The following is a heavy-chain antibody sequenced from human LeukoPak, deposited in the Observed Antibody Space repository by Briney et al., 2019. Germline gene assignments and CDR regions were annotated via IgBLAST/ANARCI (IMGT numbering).Heavy chain of an antibody. V-gene: IGHV3-21*01. Sequence: GGSLRLSCAASGFTFSSYAMSWVRQAPGKGLEWVSSISSSSSYIYYADSVKGRFTISRDNAKNSLYLQMNSLRAEDTAVYYCARDRIKYYDSSGYGGIDYWGQGTLVTVSS. CDR1: GFTFSSYA. CDR2: ISSSSSYI. J-gene: IGHJ4*02. CDR3: ARDRIKYYDSSGYGGIDY. D-gene: IGHD3-22*01.